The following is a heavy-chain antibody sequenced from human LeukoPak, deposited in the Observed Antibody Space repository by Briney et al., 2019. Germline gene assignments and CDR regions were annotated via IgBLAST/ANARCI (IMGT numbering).Heavy chain of an antibody. V-gene: IGHV3-21*01. J-gene: IGHJ3*02. Sequence: GGSLRLSCAASGFTFSSYSMNWVRQAPGKGLKWASSISSSSSYIYYADSVKGRFTISRDNAKNSLYLQMNSLRAEDTAVYYCAREVVGAIRGVDAFDIWGQGTMVTVSS. D-gene: IGHD1-26*01. CDR1: GFTFSSYS. CDR2: ISSSSSYI. CDR3: AREVVGAIRGVDAFDI.